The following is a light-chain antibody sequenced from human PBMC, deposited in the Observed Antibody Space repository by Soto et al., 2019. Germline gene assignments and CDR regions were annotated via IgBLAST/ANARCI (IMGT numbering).Light chain of an antibody. CDR1: QGISSY. Sequence: AIRLTQSPSSLSASTGDRVTITCRASQGISSYLAWYQQKPGKAPKLLIYAASTLKSGVPSRFSGSGSGTDFTLIISCLQSEDFATYYGQQYYSYPFTFGPGTKVDIK. CDR2: AAS. V-gene: IGKV1-8*01. J-gene: IGKJ3*01. CDR3: QQYYSYPFT.